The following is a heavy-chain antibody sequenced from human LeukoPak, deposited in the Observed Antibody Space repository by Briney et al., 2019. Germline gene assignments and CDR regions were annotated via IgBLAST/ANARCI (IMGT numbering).Heavy chain of an antibody. V-gene: IGHV3-23*01. CDR3: AKAPVTTCSGAYCYPFDY. Sequence: PGGSLRLSCAASGFAFSSYAMSWVRQAPGKGLEWGSAISCSGGSTYYADSVKGRFTISRDNSKNTLYLQMDSLRAEDTAVYYCAKAPVTTCSGAYCYPFDYWSQGTLVTVSS. J-gene: IGHJ4*02. D-gene: IGHD2-15*01. CDR1: GFAFSSYA. CDR2: ISCSGGST.